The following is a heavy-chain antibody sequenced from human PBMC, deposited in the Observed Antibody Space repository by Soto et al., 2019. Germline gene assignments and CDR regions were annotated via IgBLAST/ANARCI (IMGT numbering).Heavy chain of an antibody. Sequence: LRLSCVASGFTFSNYWMSWVRQAPGKGLEWVANMKKDGSQKYYVDSVKGRFTISRDNARNSLYLQMNSLRVEDTAVYYCARDWFDAWGQGTLVTVSS. CDR1: GFTFSNYW. CDR2: MKKDGSQK. V-gene: IGHV3-7*01. CDR3: ARDWFDA. J-gene: IGHJ5*02.